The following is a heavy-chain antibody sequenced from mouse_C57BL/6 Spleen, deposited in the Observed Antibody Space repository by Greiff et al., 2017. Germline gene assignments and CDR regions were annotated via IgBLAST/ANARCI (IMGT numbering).Heavy chain of an antibody. CDR3: ARNYGYNYYAMDY. Sequence: QVQLKESGAELARPGASVKLSCTASGYTFTSYGISWVKQRTGQGLEWIGEIYPRSGNTYYNEKFKGKATLTADKSSSTAYMELRSLTSEDSAVYYCARNYGYNYYAMDYWGQGTSVTVSS. V-gene: IGHV1-81*01. CDR2: IYPRSGNT. D-gene: IGHD2-2*01. J-gene: IGHJ4*01. CDR1: GYTFTSYG.